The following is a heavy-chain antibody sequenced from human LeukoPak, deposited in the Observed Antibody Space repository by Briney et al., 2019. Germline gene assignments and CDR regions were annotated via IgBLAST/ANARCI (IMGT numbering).Heavy chain of an antibody. CDR1: GGSFSGYY. CDR3: ARGLCAGTYDSSGYYGYYYYMDV. V-gene: IGHV4-34*01. J-gene: IGHJ6*03. CDR2: INHSGST. Sequence: SETLSLTCAVYGGSFSGYYWSWIRQPPGKGLEWIGEINHSGSTNYNPSLKSRVTISVDTSKNQFSLKLGSVTAADTAVYYCARGLCAGTYDSSGYYGYYYYMDVWGKGTTVTVSS. D-gene: IGHD3-22*01.